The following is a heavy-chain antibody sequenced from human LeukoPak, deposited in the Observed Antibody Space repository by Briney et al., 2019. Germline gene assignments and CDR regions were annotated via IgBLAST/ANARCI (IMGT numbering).Heavy chain of an antibody. CDR2: INPNSGGT. CDR3: ARGRSDKIAAAGTGDY. CDR1: GYTFTSYG. V-gene: IGHV1-2*02. D-gene: IGHD6-13*01. Sequence: GASVKVSCKASGYTFTSYGISWVRQAPGQGLEWMGWINPNSGGTNYAQKFQGRVTMTRDTSTSTAYMELSRLRSDDTAVYYCARGRSDKIAAAGTGDYWGQGTLVTVSS. J-gene: IGHJ4*02.